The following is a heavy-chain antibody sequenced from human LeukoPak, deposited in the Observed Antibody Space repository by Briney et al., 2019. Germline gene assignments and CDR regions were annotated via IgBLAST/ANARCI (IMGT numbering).Heavy chain of an antibody. CDR2: IYPGDSET. Sequence: GESLKISCXGSGYSFTSYWIGWVREMPGKGLEWMGIIYPGDSETRYSPSFQGQVTISADKSISTAYLQWSSLKASDTAMYYCATRVYSYGTWFDPWGQGTLVTVSS. V-gene: IGHV5-51*01. D-gene: IGHD5-18*01. J-gene: IGHJ5*02. CDR3: ATRVYSYGTWFDP. CDR1: GYSFTSYW.